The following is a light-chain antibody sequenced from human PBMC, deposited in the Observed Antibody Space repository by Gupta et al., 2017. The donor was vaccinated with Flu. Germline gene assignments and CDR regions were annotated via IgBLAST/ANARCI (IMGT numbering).Light chain of an antibody. J-gene: IGLJ2*01. CDR2: DVT. CDR1: SSDVGGYNS. Sequence: QSALTQPASVSGSPGQSITISCTGTSSDVGGYNSVSWYQQHPGKVPKLMIYDVTNRTSGVASRLAGSKSGNAASLTISGLQAEDDADYYCSSFTTSSTLVFGGGTKLTVL. V-gene: IGLV2-14*03. CDR3: SSFTTSSTLV.